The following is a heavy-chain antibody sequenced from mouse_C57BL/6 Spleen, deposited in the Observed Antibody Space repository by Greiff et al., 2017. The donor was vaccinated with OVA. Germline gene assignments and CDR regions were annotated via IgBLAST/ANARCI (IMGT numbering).Heavy chain of an antibody. CDR2: ISDGGSYT. CDR3: ARDDWGDYFDY. J-gene: IGHJ2*01. D-gene: IGHD4-1*01. Sequence: EVKLVESGGGLVKPGGSLKLSCAASGFTFSSYAMSWVRQTPEKRLEWVATISDGGSYTYYPDNVKGRFTISRDNAKNNLYLQMSHLKSEDTAMYYCARDDWGDYFDYWGQGTTLTVSS. CDR1: GFTFSSYA. V-gene: IGHV5-4*01.